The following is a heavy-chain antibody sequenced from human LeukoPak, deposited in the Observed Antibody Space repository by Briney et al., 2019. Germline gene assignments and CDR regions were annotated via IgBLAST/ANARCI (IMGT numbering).Heavy chain of an antibody. CDR2: INHSGST. Sequence: SETLSLTCAVYGGSFSGYYWSWIRQPPGKGLEWMGEINHSGSTNYNPSLKSRVTISVDTSKNQFSLKLSSVIAADTAVFYCARSISSYYYYYMDVWAKGPRSPSP. CDR1: GGSFSGYY. V-gene: IGHV4-34*01. CDR3: ARSISSYYYYYMDV. D-gene: IGHD6-6*01. J-gene: IGHJ6*03.